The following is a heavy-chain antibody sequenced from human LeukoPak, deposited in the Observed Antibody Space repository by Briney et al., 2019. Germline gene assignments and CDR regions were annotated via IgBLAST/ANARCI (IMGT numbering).Heavy chain of an antibody. CDR1: GDSISSYY. D-gene: IGHD3-3*01. Sequence: SETLSLTCSVSGDSISSYYWSWIRQPPGKGLEWLGHINDRGSTDYNSSLEGRVTISVDTFNNRFSLKPNSVIAADTAVYYCARDSFDYDAGSRANVEWFDPWGQGILVTVSS. CDR2: INDRGST. CDR3: ARDSFDYDAGSRANVEWFDP. J-gene: IGHJ5*02. V-gene: IGHV4-59*01.